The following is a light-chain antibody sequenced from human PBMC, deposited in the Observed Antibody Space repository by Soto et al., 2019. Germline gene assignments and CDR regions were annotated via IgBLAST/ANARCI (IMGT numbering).Light chain of an antibody. CDR2: KAS. Sequence: DIQMTQSPPTLSASAGDRVTITCPASESISSWLAWYQQKPGKAPKLLMYKASSLESGVPSRFSGSGSGTEFTLTISSLQPDDFATYYCQQYNSYSWTFGQGTKVDIK. CDR1: ESISSW. V-gene: IGKV1-5*03. CDR3: QQYNSYSWT. J-gene: IGKJ1*01.